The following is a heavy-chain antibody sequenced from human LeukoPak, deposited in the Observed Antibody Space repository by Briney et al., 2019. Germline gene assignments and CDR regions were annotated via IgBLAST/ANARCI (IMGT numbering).Heavy chain of an antibody. CDR3: ARACSGGSCFGGGFDP. CDR2: ISRSSSTI. Sequence: GGCLRLSCAASGFTFSSYSMNWVRQAPGKGLEWVSYISRSSSTIYYADSVKGRFTISRDNAKNPPYLQIGSLRAAETAMTYRARACSGGSCFGGGFDPWGQGTLVTVSS. CDR1: GFTFSSYS. D-gene: IGHD2-15*01. J-gene: IGHJ5*02. V-gene: IGHV3-48*01.